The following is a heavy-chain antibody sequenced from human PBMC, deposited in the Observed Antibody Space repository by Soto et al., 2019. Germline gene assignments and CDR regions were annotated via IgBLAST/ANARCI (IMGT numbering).Heavy chain of an antibody. CDR3: ARTRLVVVAAGSRLGYYGMDV. D-gene: IGHD2-15*01. CDR2: INPNSGGT. V-gene: IGHV1-2*04. CDR1: GYTFTGYY. J-gene: IGHJ6*02. Sequence: ASVKVSCKASGYTFTGYYMHWVRQAPGQGLEWMGWINPNSGGTNYAQKFQGWVTMTRDTSISTAYMELSRLRSDDTAVYYCARTRLVVVAAGSRLGYYGMDVWGQGTTVTVSS.